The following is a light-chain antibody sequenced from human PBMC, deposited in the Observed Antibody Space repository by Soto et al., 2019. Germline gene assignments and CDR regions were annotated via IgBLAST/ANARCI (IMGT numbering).Light chain of an antibody. CDR2: DVS. CDR3: SSYTSSSPFV. Sequence: QSVLPQPASVSGSPGQSITISCTGTSSDVGGYNYVSWYQQHPGKAPKLMIYDVSNRPSGVSNCFSGSKSGNTASLTISGLQAEDEADYYCSSYTSSSPFVFGTGTKVTVL. CDR1: SSDVGGYNY. V-gene: IGLV2-14*01. J-gene: IGLJ1*01.